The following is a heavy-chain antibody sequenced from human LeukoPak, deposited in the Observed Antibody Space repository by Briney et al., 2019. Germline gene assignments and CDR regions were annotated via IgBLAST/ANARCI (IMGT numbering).Heavy chain of an antibody. J-gene: IGHJ5*02. V-gene: IGHV4-59*12. Sequence: SETLSLTCNVSGGSMSSYYWSWVRQPPGKGLEWTGYIYYSGSTNYNPSLKSRVTISVDTSKNQFSLKLSSVTAADTAVYYCARGWSYYDSSGYPIHNWFDPWGQGTLVTVSS. CDR3: ARGWSYYDSSGYPIHNWFDP. CDR2: IYYSGST. CDR1: GGSMSSYY. D-gene: IGHD3-22*01.